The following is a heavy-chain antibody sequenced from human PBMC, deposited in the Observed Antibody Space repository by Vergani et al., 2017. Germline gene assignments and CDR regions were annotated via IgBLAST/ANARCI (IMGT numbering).Heavy chain of an antibody. Sequence: EVQLLESGGGLVQPGGSLRLSCAASGFTFSSYAMSWVRQAPGKGLEWVSAISGSGGSTYYADSVKGRFAISRDNSKNTLYLQMNSLRAEDTAVYYCATIVPIAVATDYWGQGTLVTVSS. J-gene: IGHJ4*02. D-gene: IGHD6-19*01. CDR1: GFTFSSYA. CDR2: ISGSGGST. CDR3: ATIVPIAVATDY. V-gene: IGHV3-23*01.